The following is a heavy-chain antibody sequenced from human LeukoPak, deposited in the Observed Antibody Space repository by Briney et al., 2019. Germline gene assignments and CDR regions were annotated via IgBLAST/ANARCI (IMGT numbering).Heavy chain of an antibody. J-gene: IGHJ4*02. CDR2: IYSGGYT. CDR3: ARRLEYSGSKGVFDY. D-gene: IGHD1-26*01. Sequence: GGSLKLSCAASGLTVTSNYMTWVRQAPGKGLEWVAIIYSGGYTDYADSVKGRFTISRDNSKNTLYLQMNSLRAEDTAVYYCARRLEYSGSKGVFDYWGQGTLVTVSS. CDR1: GLTVTSNY. V-gene: IGHV3-66*01.